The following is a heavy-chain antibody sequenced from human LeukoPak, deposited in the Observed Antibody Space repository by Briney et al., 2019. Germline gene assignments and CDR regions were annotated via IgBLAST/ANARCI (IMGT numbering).Heavy chain of an antibody. CDR2: INHSGST. Sequence: SETLSLTCAVYGGSFSGYYWSWIRQPPGKGLEWIGEINHSGSTNYNPSLKSRVTISVDTSKNQFSLKLSSVTAADTAVYYCASSPYYYDSSGYYEFDYWGQGTLVTVSS. J-gene: IGHJ4*02. V-gene: IGHV4-34*01. CDR3: ASSPYYYDSSGYYEFDY. CDR1: GGSFSGYY. D-gene: IGHD3-22*01.